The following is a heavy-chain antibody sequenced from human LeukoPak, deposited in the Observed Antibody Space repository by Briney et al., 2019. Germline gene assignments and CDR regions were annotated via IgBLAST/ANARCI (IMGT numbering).Heavy chain of an antibody. CDR1: GGSISSSYYY. CDR3: ARGPYYYDSSGRAFDI. J-gene: IGHJ3*02. CDR2: IYYSGST. V-gene: IGHV4-30-4*01. Sequence: SETLSLTCTVSGGSISSSYYYWSWIRQPPGKGLEWIGYIYYSGSTYYNPSLKSRVTISVDTSKNQFSLKLSSVTAADTAVYYCARGPYYYDSSGRAFDIWGQGTMVTVSS. D-gene: IGHD3-22*01.